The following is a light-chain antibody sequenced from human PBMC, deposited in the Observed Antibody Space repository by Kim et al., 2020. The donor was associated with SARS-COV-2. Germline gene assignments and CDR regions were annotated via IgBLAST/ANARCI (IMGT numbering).Light chain of an antibody. CDR1: SSAIGGYKY. CDR2: DVN. CDR3: SSYTAASTWV. V-gene: IGLV2-14*03. Sequence: SVTHYCIGTSSAIGGYKYVSWYQQHPGKPPKLMISDVNKRPSGVSNRFSGSKSGNTASLTISGLQADDEADYYCSSYTAASTWVFGGGTKVTVL. J-gene: IGLJ3*02.